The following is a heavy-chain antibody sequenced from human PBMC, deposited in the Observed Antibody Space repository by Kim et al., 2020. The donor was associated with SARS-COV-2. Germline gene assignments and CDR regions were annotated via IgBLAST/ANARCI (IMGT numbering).Heavy chain of an antibody. CDR1: GYTFTGYY. Sequence: ASVKVSCKASGYTFTGYYMHWVRQAPGQGLEWMGWINPNSGGTNYAQKFQGRVTMTRDTSISTAYMELSRLRSDDTAVYYCARVDVDTAMVDYWGQGTLVTVSS. J-gene: IGHJ4*02. D-gene: IGHD5-18*01. V-gene: IGHV1-2*02. CDR2: INPNSGGT. CDR3: ARVDVDTAMVDY.